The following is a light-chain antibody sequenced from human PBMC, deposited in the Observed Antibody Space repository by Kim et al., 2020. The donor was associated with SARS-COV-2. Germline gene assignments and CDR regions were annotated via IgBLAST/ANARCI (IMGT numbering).Light chain of an antibody. J-gene: IGLJ3*02. CDR1: SGSISSAF. CDR3: QAYDDNSWV. Sequence: GKAAIISSTRSSGSISSAFVRWFQLRPTSSPTTVFCKDHQTPSGLPERFSCTVDTSANSATLAISALRAADEDDDYCQAYDDNSWVFGGGTQLTVL. V-gene: IGLV6-57*01. CDR2: KDH.